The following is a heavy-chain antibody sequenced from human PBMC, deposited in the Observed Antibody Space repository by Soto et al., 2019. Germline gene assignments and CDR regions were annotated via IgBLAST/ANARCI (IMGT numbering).Heavy chain of an antibody. CDR3: ARVSVGQYYYYGMDV. CDR1: GGTFSSYT. D-gene: IGHD1-26*01. Sequence: QVQLVQSGAEVKKPGSSVKVSCKASGGTFSSYTISWVRQAPGQGLEWMGRIIPILGIANYAQKFQGRVTITADKSTSTAYMELSSLTSEDTAVYYCARVSVGQYYYYGMDVWGQGTTVTGS. V-gene: IGHV1-69*02. J-gene: IGHJ6*02. CDR2: IIPILGIA.